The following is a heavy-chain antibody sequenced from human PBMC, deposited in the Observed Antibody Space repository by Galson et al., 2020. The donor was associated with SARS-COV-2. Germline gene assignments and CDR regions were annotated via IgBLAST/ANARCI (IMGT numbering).Heavy chain of an antibody. D-gene: IGHD3-16*02. CDR1: GYTFTNYG. V-gene: IGHV1-18*01. CDR3: EGARKGVVVIPATNFFDY. J-gene: IGHJ4*02. Sequence: GESLKISCKASGYTFTNYGVSWVRPAPGQGLEWMGWISAHNNNANYAKKFQGRVTMTTDTSTSTAYMELRRLRSDDTAVYYCEGARKGVVVIPATNFFDYWGQGTLVTVSS. CDR2: ISAHNNNA.